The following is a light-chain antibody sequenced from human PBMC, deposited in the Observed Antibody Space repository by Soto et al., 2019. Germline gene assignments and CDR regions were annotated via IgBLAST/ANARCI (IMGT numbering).Light chain of an antibody. CDR3: CSYTSSNAVL. CDR2: DVS. J-gene: IGLJ2*01. CDR1: SSDIGGYNF. V-gene: IGLV2-14*03. Sequence: QSVLTQPASFSGSPGQSITISCTGTSSDIGGYNFVSWYQHHPGEAPKLMIYDVSNRPSGVSDRFSGSKSGNTASLTISGLQAEDEADYYCCSYTSSNAVLFGGGTKLTVL.